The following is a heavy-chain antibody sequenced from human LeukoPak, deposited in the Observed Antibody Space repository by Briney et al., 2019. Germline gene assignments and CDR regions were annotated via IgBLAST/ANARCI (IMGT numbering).Heavy chain of an antibody. J-gene: IGHJ2*01. Sequence: SGTLSLTCAVSGVSISSSNWWSWVRQPPGKGLEWIGEIYHSGSTNYNPSLKSRVTISVDKSKNQFSLKLSSVTAADTAVYYCARAYCGGGCYLYFDLWGRGTLVTVSS. CDR1: GVSISSSNW. D-gene: IGHD2-21*02. CDR2: IYHSGST. CDR3: ARAYCGGGCYLYFDL. V-gene: IGHV4-4*02.